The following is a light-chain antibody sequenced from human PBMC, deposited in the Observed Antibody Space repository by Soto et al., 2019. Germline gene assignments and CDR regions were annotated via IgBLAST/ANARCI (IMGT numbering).Light chain of an antibody. Sequence: EVVLTQSPATLSSSPGESVTLSCRASQSINTYLAWYQQKPGQAPRLLIYDASYRAAGIPSRFSGSGSGTDFTLTISSLEPADFALSHCQPRSNWPLTFGGGTKVEI. CDR1: QSINTY. J-gene: IGKJ4*01. CDR3: QPRSNWPLT. V-gene: IGKV3-11*01. CDR2: DAS.